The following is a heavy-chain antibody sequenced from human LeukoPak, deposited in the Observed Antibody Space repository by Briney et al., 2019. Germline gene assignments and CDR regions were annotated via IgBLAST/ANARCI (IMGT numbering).Heavy chain of an antibody. CDR2: IYHSGST. D-gene: IGHD3-10*01. CDR3: ATQYYYGSGSLWFDP. CDR1: GYSISSGYY. V-gene: IGHV4-38-2*02. J-gene: IGHJ5*02. Sequence: SETLSLTCTVSGYSISSGYYWGWIRQPPGKGLEWIGSIYHSGSTYYNPSLKSRVTMSVDTSKNQFSLKLSSVTAADTAVYYCATQYYYGSGSLWFDPWGQGTLVTVSS.